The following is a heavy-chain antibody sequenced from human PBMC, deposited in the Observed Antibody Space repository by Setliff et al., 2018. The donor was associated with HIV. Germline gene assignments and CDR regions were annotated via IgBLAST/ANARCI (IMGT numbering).Heavy chain of an antibody. D-gene: IGHD6-19*01. CDR3: ASQPAYSTDWYPPGYFDH. CDR1: GGSFSGHY. CDR2: INHSGSS. V-gene: IGHV4-34*01. Sequence: SETLSLTCAVYGGSFSGHYWTWIRQAPGKGLEWIGEINHSGSSNYNPSLKSRVTISVDTSKNQFSLTLSSVTAADTAVYYCASQPAYSTDWYPPGYFDHWGQGTLVTVSS. J-gene: IGHJ4*02.